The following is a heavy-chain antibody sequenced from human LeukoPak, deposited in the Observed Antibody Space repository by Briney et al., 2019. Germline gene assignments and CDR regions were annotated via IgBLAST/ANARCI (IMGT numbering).Heavy chain of an antibody. J-gene: IGHJ4*02. CDR2: INTDGSST. CDR1: GFTFSSYW. V-gene: IGHV3-74*01. CDR3: ARKGAARSIDY. Sequence: GGSLRLSCAASGFTFSSYWMHWVRQAPGKGLVWVSRINTDGSSTSYADSVKGRFTISRDNAKNTLYLQMNSLRAEDTAVYYCARKGAARSIDYWGQGTLVTVSS. D-gene: IGHD6-6*01.